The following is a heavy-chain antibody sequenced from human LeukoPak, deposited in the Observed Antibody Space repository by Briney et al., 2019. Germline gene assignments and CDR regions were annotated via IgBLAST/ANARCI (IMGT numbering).Heavy chain of an antibody. CDR1: AFTFSSYG. V-gene: IGHV3-30*18. D-gene: IGHD3-22*01. CDR2: ISYDGSNK. J-gene: IGHJ5*02. CDR3: AKDSLSYYDSSGYLNWFDP. Sequence: GGSLRLSCAASAFTFSSYGTHWVRQAQGNGLEWEAVISYDGSNKYYADSVKGRFTSSRDNSKNTLYLQMNSLRAEDTAVYYCAKDSLSYYDSSGYLNWFDPWGQGTLVTVSA.